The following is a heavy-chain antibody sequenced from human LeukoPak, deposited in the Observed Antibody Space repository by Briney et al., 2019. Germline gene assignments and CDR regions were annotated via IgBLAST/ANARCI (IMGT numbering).Heavy chain of an antibody. Sequence: GGSLRLSCVASGFTFSSYSMNWVRQAPGKGLEWVSSITGSGRGDSTNYADSVEGRFTISRDNSKSTLYLQMNSLRAEDTAIYYCAKSGSGDYIWGQGTLVTVSS. J-gene: IGHJ4*02. V-gene: IGHV3-23*01. CDR1: GFTFSSYS. CDR2: ITGSGRGDST. D-gene: IGHD3-3*01. CDR3: AKSGSGDYI.